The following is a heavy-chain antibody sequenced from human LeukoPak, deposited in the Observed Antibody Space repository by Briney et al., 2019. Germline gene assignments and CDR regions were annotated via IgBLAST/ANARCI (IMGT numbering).Heavy chain of an antibody. CDR1: GFTFDDYA. J-gene: IGHJ4*02. V-gene: IGHV3-9*01. Sequence: GRSLRLSCAASGFTFDDYAMHWVRQAPGKGLEWVSGISWNSGSIGYADSVKGRFTISRDNAKNSLYLQMNSLRAEDTALYYCAKDIGYSGSYPDFGYWGQGTLVTVSS. CDR3: AKDIGYSGSYPDFGY. D-gene: IGHD1-26*01. CDR2: ISWNSGSI.